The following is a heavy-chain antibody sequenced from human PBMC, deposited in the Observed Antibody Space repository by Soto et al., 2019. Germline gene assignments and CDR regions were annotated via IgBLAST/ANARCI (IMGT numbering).Heavy chain of an antibody. J-gene: IGHJ4*02. CDR2: IYYSGST. Sequence: QVQLQESGPGLVKPSETLSLTCTVSGGSITSSYWIWIRQPPGKGLEWIGYIYYSGSTNYNPSLKSRVTISVDTSKNQFSLNLSSVTAADTAVYFCARGLRYFDWWGQGTLVTVSS. D-gene: IGHD3-9*01. CDR1: GGSITSSY. CDR3: ARGLRYFDW. V-gene: IGHV4-59*01.